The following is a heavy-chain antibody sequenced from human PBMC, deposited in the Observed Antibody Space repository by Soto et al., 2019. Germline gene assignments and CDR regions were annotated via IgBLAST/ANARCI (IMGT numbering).Heavy chain of an antibody. J-gene: IGHJ6*03. D-gene: IGHD4-17*01. CDR3: TRDYGGDYGDYYYYMDV. Sequence: GSLRLSCTASGFTFGGYAMSWFRQAPGKGLEWVGFIRSKAYGGTTEYAASVKGRFTISRDDSKSIAYLQMNSLKTEDTAVYYCTRDYGGDYGDYYYYMDVWGKGTTVTVSS. CDR2: IRSKAYGGTT. CDR1: GFTFGGYA. V-gene: IGHV3-49*03.